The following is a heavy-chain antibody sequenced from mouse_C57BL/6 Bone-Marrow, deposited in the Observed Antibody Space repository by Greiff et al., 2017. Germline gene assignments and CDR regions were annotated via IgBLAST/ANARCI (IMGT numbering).Heavy chain of an antibody. CDR2: IYPGDGDT. Sequence: VQLQQSGPELVKPGASVKISCKASGYAFSSSWMNWVKQRPGKGLEWIGRIYPGDGDTNYNGKFKGKATLTADKSSSTAYMQLSSLTSEDSAVYFCARQGYDYGLYAMDYWGQGTSVTVSS. J-gene: IGHJ4*01. CDR3: ARQGYDYGLYAMDY. V-gene: IGHV1-82*01. D-gene: IGHD2-4*01. CDR1: GYAFSSSW.